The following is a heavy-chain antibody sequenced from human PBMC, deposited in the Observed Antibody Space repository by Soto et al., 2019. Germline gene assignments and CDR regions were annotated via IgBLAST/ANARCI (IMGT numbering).Heavy chain of an antibody. Sequence: ASVKVSCKASGYTFTGYYMHWVRQAPGQGLEWMGWINPNSGGTNYAQKFQGWVTMTTGTSTSTAYLEVRSLRSDDTAVYYCARDMDGGSYYPFDYWGQGTLVTVSS. CDR2: INPNSGGT. D-gene: IGHD1-26*01. CDR1: GYTFTGYY. V-gene: IGHV1-2*04. CDR3: ARDMDGGSYYPFDY. J-gene: IGHJ4*02.